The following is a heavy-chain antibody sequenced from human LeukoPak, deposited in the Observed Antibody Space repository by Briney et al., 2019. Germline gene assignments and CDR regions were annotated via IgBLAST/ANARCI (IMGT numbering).Heavy chain of an antibody. V-gene: IGHV1-2*02. CDR1: GYTFTGYY. CDR2: INPNSGGT. Sequence: GASVKVSCKASGYTFTGYYMHWVRQAPGQGLEWMGWINPNSGGTNYAQKFQGRVTMTRDTSISTAYMGLSRLRSDDTAVYYCARGPAIGYYYDSSVNWFDPWGQGTLVTVSS. J-gene: IGHJ5*02. D-gene: IGHD3-22*01. CDR3: ARGPAIGYYYDSSVNWFDP.